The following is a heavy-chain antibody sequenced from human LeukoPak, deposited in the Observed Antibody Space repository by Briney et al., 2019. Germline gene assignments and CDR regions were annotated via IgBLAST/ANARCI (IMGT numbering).Heavy chain of an antibody. D-gene: IGHD6-6*01. CDR3: ARDHRLAARPPSY. Sequence: PSETLSLTCTVSGGSISSSSYYWGWIRQPPGKGPEWIGSICYSGSTYYNPSLKSRVTISVDTSKNQFSLKLSSVTAADTAVYYCARDHRLAARPPSYWGQGTLVTVSS. CDR2: ICYSGST. V-gene: IGHV4-39*02. CDR1: GGSISSSSYY. J-gene: IGHJ4*02.